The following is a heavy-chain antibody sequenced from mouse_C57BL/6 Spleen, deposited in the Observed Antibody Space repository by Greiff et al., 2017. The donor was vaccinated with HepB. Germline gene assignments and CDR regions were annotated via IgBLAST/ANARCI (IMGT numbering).Heavy chain of an antibody. CDR2: IDPSDSET. J-gene: IGHJ2*01. CDR3: ARAITTVVATDFDY. V-gene: IGHV1-52*01. CDR1: GYTFTSYW. D-gene: IGHD1-1*01. Sequence: VQLQQPGAELVRPGSSVKLSCTASGYTFTSYWMHWVKQRPIQGLEWIGNIDPSDSETHYNQNFKDKATLTVDKSSSTAYMQLSSLTSEDSAVYYCARAITTVVATDFDYWGQGTTLTVSS.